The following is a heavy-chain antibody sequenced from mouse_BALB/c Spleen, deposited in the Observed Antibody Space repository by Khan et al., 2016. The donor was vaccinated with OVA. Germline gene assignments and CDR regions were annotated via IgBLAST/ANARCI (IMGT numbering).Heavy chain of an antibody. J-gene: IGHJ3*01. CDR3: ASSGYGSFAF. D-gene: IGHD1-2*01. Sequence: EVQLQESGPELVKPGASVKISCRASGYTFTDYIMDWVKQSHGKSLEWIGYIYPNNGDTGYNQKFKTKATLTVDSSSNTAYMELRSLTSEDSAVYFCASSGYGSFAFWGQGTLVTVSA. V-gene: IGHV1S29*02. CDR2: IYPNNGDT. CDR1: GYTFTDYI.